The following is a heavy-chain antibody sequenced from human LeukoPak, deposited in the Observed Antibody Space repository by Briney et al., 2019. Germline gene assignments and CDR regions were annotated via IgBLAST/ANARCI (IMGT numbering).Heavy chain of an antibody. Sequence: SETLSLTCTVSGFSISSYYWRWIRQPPGKGLEWIGYIYYSGSTNYNPSLKSRVTISVDTSKNQFSLKLSSVTAADTAVYYCARDAGLAMLRGVKWVYFDYWGQGTLVTVSS. CDR2: IYYSGST. J-gene: IGHJ4*02. CDR3: ARDAGLAMLRGVKWVYFDY. CDR1: GFSISSYY. V-gene: IGHV4-59*01. D-gene: IGHD3-10*01.